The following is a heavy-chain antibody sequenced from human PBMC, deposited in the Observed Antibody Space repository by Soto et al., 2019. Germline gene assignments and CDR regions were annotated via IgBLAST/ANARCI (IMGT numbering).Heavy chain of an antibody. CDR1: GFTFSSYA. D-gene: IGHD3-9*01. J-gene: IGHJ6*02. CDR2: ISGSGGST. V-gene: IGHV3-23*01. Sequence: GGSLRLSCAASGFTFSSYAMSWVRQAPGKGLEWVSAISGSGGSTYYADSVKGRFTISRDNSKNTLYLQMNSLRAEDTAVYYCAKDCYDILTGTQSGLEDYYYGMDVWGQGTTVTVSS. CDR3: AKDCYDILTGTQSGLEDYYYGMDV.